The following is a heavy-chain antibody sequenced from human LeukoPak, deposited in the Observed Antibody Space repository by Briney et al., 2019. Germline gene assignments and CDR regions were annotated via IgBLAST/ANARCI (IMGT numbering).Heavy chain of an antibody. CDR2: INHSGST. CDR3: ARGRAYSSSYYFAY. J-gene: IGHJ4*02. Sequence: SETLSLTCAVYGGSFSGYYWSWIRQPPGKGLEWIGEINHSGSTNYNPSLKSQVTISVDTSKNQFSLKLSSVTAADTAVYYCARGRAYSSSYYFAYWGQGPLVTVSS. D-gene: IGHD6-6*01. CDR1: GGSFSGYY. V-gene: IGHV4-34*01.